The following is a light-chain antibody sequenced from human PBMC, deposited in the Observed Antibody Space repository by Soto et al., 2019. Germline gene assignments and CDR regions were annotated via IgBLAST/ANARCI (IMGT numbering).Light chain of an antibody. V-gene: IGKV3-15*01. CDR1: QSVSSN. CDR3: QQYNIWPPIT. Sequence: EIVMTQSPATLSVSPGERATLSCRASQSVSSNVAWYQQKPGQAPRLLIYGAYTRAAGVPARFSGSGSGTEFTLTITSLQSGDIALYYCQQYNIWPPITFGQGTRLE. CDR2: GAY. J-gene: IGKJ5*01.